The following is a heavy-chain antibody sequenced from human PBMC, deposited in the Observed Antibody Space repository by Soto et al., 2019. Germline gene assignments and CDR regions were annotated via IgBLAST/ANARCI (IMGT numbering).Heavy chain of an antibody. CDR2: IGYDGTNK. CDR1: GLTFRNYG. D-gene: IGHD3-10*01. Sequence: QVQLVESGGGVVQPGRSLRLSCTASGLTFRNYGMHWVRQAPGKGLEGVAVIGYDGTNKYYADSVKGRFTISRDNSKDTLYLQMNSLRPEDKAIYYCVRDIDSYFDIWGQGTMVTVSS. J-gene: IGHJ3*02. V-gene: IGHV3-33*01. CDR3: VRDIDSYFDI.